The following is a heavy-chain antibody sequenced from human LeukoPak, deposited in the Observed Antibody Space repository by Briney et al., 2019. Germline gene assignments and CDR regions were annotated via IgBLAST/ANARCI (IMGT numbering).Heavy chain of an antibody. CDR3: ASSLPPHSMYYYYGMDV. CDR2: MNPNSGNT. Sequence: ASVKVSCKASGYTFTSYDINWVRQATGQGLEWMGWMNPNSGNTGYAQKFQGRVTMTRNTSISTAYMGLSSLRSEDTAVYYCASSLPPHSMYYYYGMDVWGQGTTVTVSS. CDR1: GYTFTSYD. V-gene: IGHV1-8*01. J-gene: IGHJ6*02.